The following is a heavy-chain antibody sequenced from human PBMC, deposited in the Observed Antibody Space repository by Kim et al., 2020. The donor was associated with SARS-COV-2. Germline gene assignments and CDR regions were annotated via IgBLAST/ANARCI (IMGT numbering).Heavy chain of an antibody. D-gene: IGHD5-18*01. Sequence: ASVKVSCKASGYILTRFQMHWVRQAPGQGLEWMGIINPSNGDSTYAQKFLGRATMTRDTSTSTVYMELSRLRSEDTAVYYCARDGSDYGYNSGGVYWGQG. CDR2: INPSNGDS. V-gene: IGHV1-46*01. J-gene: IGHJ4*02. CDR1: GYILTRFQ. CDR3: ARDGSDYGYNSGGVY.